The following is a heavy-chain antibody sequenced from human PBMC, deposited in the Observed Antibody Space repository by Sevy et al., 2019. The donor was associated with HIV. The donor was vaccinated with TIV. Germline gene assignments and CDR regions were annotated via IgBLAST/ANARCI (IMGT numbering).Heavy chain of an antibody. CDR2: INSDGRIT. J-gene: IGHJ4*02. CDR1: RFTSSNYW. CDR3: ARGTAGVASL. D-gene: IGHD3-10*01. V-gene: IGHV3-74*01. Sequence: GGSLRLSCVVSRFTSSNYWMNWVRQAPGKGLVWVSRINSDGRITTYADSVKGRFTISRDLAKNTLYLQMNSVRVEDTAVHFCARGTAGVASLWGQGTLVTVSS.